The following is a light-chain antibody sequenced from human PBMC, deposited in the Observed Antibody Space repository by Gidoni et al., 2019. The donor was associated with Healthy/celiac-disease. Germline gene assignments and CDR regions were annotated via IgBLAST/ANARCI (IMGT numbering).Light chain of an antibody. CDR1: QSVSSY. CDR2: DAS. J-gene: IGKJ5*01. CDR3: QQRSNWPRG. V-gene: IGKV3-11*01. Sequence: ELVLTHSPATLSLSPGERATLSCRASQSVSSYLARYQQKPGQAPRRLIYDASNRATGIPARFSGSGSGTDCTLTISSLEPEDFAVYYCQQRSNWPRGFGQGTRLEIK.